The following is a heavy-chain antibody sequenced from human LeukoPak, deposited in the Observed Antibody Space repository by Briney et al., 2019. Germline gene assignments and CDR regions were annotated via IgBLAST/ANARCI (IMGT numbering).Heavy chain of an antibody. CDR3: ARVMSGWSEYYFDY. J-gene: IGHJ4*02. Sequence: GGSLRLSRAASGFTFSDYYMSWIRQAPGKGLEWVSYISSSGSTIYYADSVKGRFTISRDNAKNSLYLQMNSLRAEDTAVYYCARVMSGWSEYYFDYWGQGTLVTVSS. V-gene: IGHV3-11*04. CDR2: ISSSGSTI. D-gene: IGHD6-19*01. CDR1: GFTFSDYY.